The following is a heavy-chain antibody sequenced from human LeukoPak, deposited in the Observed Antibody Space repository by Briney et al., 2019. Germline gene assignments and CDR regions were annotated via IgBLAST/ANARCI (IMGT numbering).Heavy chain of an antibody. V-gene: IGHV1-46*01. D-gene: IGHD2-2*01. CDR2: INPSGGST. J-gene: IGHJ5*02. Sequence: ASVKVSCEASGYTFTSYYMHWVRQAPGQGLEWMGIINPSGGSTSYAQKFQGRVTMTRDTSTSTVYMELSRLRSDDTAVYYCARVPRRYCSSTSCRFDPWGQGTLVTVSS. CDR3: ARVPRRYCSSTSCRFDP. CDR1: GYTFTSYY.